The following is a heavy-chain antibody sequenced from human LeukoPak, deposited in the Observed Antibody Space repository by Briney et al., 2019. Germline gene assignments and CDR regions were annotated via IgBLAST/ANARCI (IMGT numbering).Heavy chain of an antibody. CDR2: LYEGETT. J-gene: IGHJ4*02. CDR3: GSNWSDFDY. V-gene: IGHV4-38-2*01. Sequence: GLELIGSLYEGETTYYTPSLKTRLTISLDTSKNQFSLRLSSVTVADTAVYYCGSNWSDFDYWGQGILVTVSS. D-gene: IGHD1-1*01.